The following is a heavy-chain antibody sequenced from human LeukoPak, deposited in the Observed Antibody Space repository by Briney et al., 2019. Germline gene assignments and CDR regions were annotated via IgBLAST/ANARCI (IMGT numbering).Heavy chain of an antibody. D-gene: IGHD6-19*01. V-gene: IGHV3-66*01. CDR1: GFTVSSSY. J-gene: IGHJ6*02. Sequence: GGSLRLSCAASGFTVSSSYMTWVRQAPGKGLEWVSVINSGGSTYYADSVKGRFTISRDISKNTVHLQMNSLRDEDTAVYYCARDRRVPWIAVARRLMDVWGQGTTVTVSS. CDR2: INSGGST. CDR3: ARDRRVPWIAVARRLMDV.